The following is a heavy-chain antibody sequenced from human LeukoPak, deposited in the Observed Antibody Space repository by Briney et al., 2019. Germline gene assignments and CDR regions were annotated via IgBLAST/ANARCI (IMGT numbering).Heavy chain of an antibody. J-gene: IGHJ4*02. Sequence: SVKVSSKASGGTFSSYAISWVRQAPGQGLEWMGRIITILGIANYAQKFQGRVTITADKSTSTAYMELSSLRSEDTAVYYCARDSAAAAGTDWGQGTLVTVSS. CDR1: GGTFSSYA. CDR2: IITILGIA. CDR3: ARDSAAAAGTD. D-gene: IGHD6-13*01. V-gene: IGHV1-69*04.